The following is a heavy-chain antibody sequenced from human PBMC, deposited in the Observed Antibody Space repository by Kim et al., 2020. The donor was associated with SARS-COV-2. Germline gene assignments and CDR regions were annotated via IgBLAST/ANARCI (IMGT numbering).Heavy chain of an antibody. D-gene: IGHD3-10*02. CDR2: ISSSSSTI. V-gene: IGHV3-48*02. J-gene: IGHJ5*02. CDR3: ASAPCSGRGWLDP. Sequence: YISSSSSTIYYADSVKGRFIISRDNAKTSLYLKMNSLSDEDTAVYYCASAPCSGRGWLDPWSQGT.